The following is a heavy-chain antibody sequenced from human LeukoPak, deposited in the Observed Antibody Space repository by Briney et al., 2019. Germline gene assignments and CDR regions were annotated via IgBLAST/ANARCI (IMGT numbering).Heavy chain of an antibody. V-gene: IGHV3-30*18. CDR2: ISYDGSNK. Sequence: GRSLRLSCAASGFTFSSYGMHWVRQAPGKGLEWVAVISYDGSNKYYADSVKGRFTISRGNSKNTLYLQMNSLRAEDTAVYYCAKTFGSSWYEYYFDYWGQGTLVTVSS. CDR1: GFTFSSYG. J-gene: IGHJ4*02. D-gene: IGHD6-13*01. CDR3: AKTFGSSWYEYYFDY.